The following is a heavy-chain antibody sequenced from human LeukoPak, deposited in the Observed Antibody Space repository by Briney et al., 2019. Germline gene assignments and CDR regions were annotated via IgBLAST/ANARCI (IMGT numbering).Heavy chain of an antibody. CDR1: GHSFTNFA. D-gene: IGHD3-16*02. CDR3: ARDYDYVWGSYRYFDY. V-gene: IGHV1-18*01. Sequence: ASVKVSCKASGHSFTNFAMHWVRQAPGQGLEWMGWISAYNGNTNYAQKLQGRVTMTTDTSTSTAYMELRSLRSDDTAVYYCARDYDYVWGSYRYFDYWGQGTLVTVSS. CDR2: ISAYNGNT. J-gene: IGHJ4*02.